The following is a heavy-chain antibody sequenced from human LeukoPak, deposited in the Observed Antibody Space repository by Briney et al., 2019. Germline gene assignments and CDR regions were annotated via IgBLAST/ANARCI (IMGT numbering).Heavy chain of an antibody. D-gene: IGHD1-26*01. Sequence: GGSLRLSCAASGFTFSTYSMNWVRQAPGKGLEWVSSISSSTYIYYADSVKGRFTISRDNAKNSLYLQMNSLRAEDTAVYYCARGGSYYDFDYWGQGTLVTVSS. V-gene: IGHV3-21*01. CDR1: GFTFSTYS. J-gene: IGHJ4*02. CDR3: ARGGSYYDFDY. CDR2: ISSSTYI.